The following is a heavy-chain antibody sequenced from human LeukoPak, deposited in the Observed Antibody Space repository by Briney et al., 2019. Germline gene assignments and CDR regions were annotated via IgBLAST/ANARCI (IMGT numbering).Heavy chain of an antibody. J-gene: IGHJ3*02. Sequence: GGSLRLSCAASGFNFRGSCMHWVRQAPAKGLEWVTFIQYDVSQIYYADSVKGRFIISRDNLKHIVYLQMNRMRTGDTAIYFCAREGSGLVIQAFDMWGQRTMVTVSS. CDR1: GFNFRGSC. V-gene: IGHV3-30*02. CDR2: IQYDVSQI. CDR3: AREGSGLVIQAFDM. D-gene: IGHD3/OR15-3a*01.